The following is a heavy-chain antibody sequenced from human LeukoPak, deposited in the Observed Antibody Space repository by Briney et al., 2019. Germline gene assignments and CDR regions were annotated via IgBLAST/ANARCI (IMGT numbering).Heavy chain of an antibody. V-gene: IGHV1-2*02. CDR2: INPNSGGT. D-gene: IGHD6-13*01. CDR3: ASIAAAGDFDY. J-gene: IGHJ4*02. Sequence: ASVKVSCKASGGTFSSYAISWVRQAPGQGLEWMGWINPNSGGTNYAQKFQGRVTMTRDTSISTAYMELSRLRSDDTAVYYCASIAAAGDFDYWGQGTLVTVSS. CDR1: GGTFSSYA.